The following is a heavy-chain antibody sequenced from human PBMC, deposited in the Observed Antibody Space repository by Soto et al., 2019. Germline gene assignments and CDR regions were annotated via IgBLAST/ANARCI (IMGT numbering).Heavy chain of an antibody. Sequence: QVQLQESGPGLVKPSETLSLTCTVSGGSVSSGSYYWSWIRQPPGKGLEWIGYIYYSGSTNYNPSIKSRVTISVDTSKNQFSLKLSSVTAADTAVYYCARQGRYCSSTSCYEYYYYGMDVWGQGTTVTVSS. CDR1: GGSVSSGSYY. J-gene: IGHJ6*02. D-gene: IGHD2-2*01. V-gene: IGHV4-61*01. CDR3: ARQGRYCSSTSCYEYYYYGMDV. CDR2: IYYSGST.